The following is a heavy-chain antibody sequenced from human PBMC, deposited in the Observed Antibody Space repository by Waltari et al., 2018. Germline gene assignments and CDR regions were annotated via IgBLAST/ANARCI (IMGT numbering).Heavy chain of an antibody. V-gene: IGHV4-38-2*01. Sequence: QVQLQESGPGLVKPSETLSLTCDVSGYSIDRGYFWGWVRQPPGKGLEWIGTIFHARFTYYTPSLKGRVSMSVDTSKNQFSLNLSSVTAADTAGYYCARAPGVAAAAYFDYWGQGILVTVSS. CDR3: ARAPGVAAAAYFDY. CDR1: GYSIDRGYF. D-gene: IGHD6-13*01. J-gene: IGHJ4*02. CDR2: IFHARFT.